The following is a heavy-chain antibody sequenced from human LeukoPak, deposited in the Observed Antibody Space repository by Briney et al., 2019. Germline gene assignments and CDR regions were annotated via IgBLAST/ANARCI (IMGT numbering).Heavy chain of an antibody. D-gene: IGHD3-10*01. Sequence: PGGSLRLSCAASGFTFSNYWMHWDRQAPGKGLVWVSRIDGDGTTTTYADSVKGRFTISRDNVKNTLYLNMNSLRGDDTAVYYCAGGYYYSVMDVWGQGTTVTVSS. CDR2: IDGDGTTT. CDR3: AGGYYYSVMDV. V-gene: IGHV3-74*01. CDR1: GFTFSNYW. J-gene: IGHJ6*02.